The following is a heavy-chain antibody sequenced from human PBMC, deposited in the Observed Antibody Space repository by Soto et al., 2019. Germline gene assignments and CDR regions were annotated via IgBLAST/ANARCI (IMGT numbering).Heavy chain of an antibody. V-gene: IGHV1-8*01. Sequence: QVQLVQSGAEVKKPGASVKVSCKASGYTSTNLDINLVRQATGQGLEWMGWMNPNSDTGYAQKFQGRVTLTRDTSTRTVYMELRSLRFEDTAVYYCARFQEGLGFISWGQGTAVSVSS. CDR1: GYTSTNLD. CDR3: ARFQEGLGFIS. J-gene: IGHJ5*02. CDR2: MNPNSDT. D-gene: IGHD3-3*02.